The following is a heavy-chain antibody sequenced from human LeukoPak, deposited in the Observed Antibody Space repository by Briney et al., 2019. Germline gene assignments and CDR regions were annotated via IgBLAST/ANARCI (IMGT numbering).Heavy chain of an antibody. J-gene: IGHJ4*02. D-gene: IGHD6-13*01. Sequence: GGSLRLSCAASGFTFSSYAMSWVRQAPGKGLEWVSAISGSGGSTYYADSVKGRFTISRDNSRNTLYLQMNSLRAEDTAVYYCAKDSSSWYVARADYWGQGTLVTVSS. V-gene: IGHV3-23*01. CDR3: AKDSSSWYVARADY. CDR2: ISGSGGST. CDR1: GFTFSSYA.